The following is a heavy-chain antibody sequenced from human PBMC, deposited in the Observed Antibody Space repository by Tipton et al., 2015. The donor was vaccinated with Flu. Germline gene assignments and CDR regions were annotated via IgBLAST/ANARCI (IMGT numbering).Heavy chain of an antibody. D-gene: IGHD3-3*01. J-gene: IGHJ5*02. CDR2: ISGSGGST. V-gene: IGHV3-23*01. Sequence: SLRLSCAASGFTFSSYAMSWVRQAPGKGLEWVSAISGSGGSTYYADSVKGRFTISRDNSKNTLYLQMNSLRAEDTAVYYCAKDEGLDFWSGYAFDPWGQGTLVTVSS. CDR1: GFTFSSYA. CDR3: AKDEGLDFWSGYAFDP.